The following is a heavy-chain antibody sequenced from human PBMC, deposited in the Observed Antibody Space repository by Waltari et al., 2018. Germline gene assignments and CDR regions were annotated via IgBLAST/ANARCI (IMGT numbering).Heavy chain of an antibody. V-gene: IGHV3-21*01. Sequence: EVQLVESGGGLVKPGGSLRLSCAASGFTFSSYSMNWVRQAPGKGLEWVSSSVSSSSYIYYADSVKGRFTISRDNAKNALYLQRNSLRAEDTAVYYCARDAGYSSSHWYFDLWGRGTLVTVSS. J-gene: IGHJ2*01. CDR2: SVSSSSYI. D-gene: IGHD6-13*01. CDR3: ARDAGYSSSHWYFDL. CDR1: GFTFSSYS.